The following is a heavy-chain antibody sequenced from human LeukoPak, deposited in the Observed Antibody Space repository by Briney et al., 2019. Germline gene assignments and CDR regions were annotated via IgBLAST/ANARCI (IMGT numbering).Heavy chain of an antibody. CDR3: ARGSTYYDSSGQVPFDY. CDR1: GFTFGDYA. Sequence: GGSLRLSCTASGFTFGDYAMSWFRQAPGKGLEWVANIKQDGSEKYYVDSVKGRFTISRDNAKNSLYLQMNSLRAEDTAVYYCARGSTYYDSSGQVPFDYWGQGTLVTVSS. J-gene: IGHJ4*02. D-gene: IGHD3-22*01. V-gene: IGHV3-7*03. CDR2: IKQDGSEK.